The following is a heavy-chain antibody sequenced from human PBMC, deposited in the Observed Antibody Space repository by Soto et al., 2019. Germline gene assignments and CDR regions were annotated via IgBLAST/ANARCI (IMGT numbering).Heavy chain of an antibody. CDR2: FDPEDGET. D-gene: IGHD3-9*01. Sequence: QVQLVQSGAEVKKPGASVKVSCKVSGYTLTELSMHWVRQAPGKGLEWMGGFDPEDGETIYAQKFQGRVTMTEDTSTDTAYMELSSLRSEDTAVYYCALLTGYLGRRGDPYDNWFDPWGQGTLVTVSS. CDR1: GYTLTELS. J-gene: IGHJ5*02. V-gene: IGHV1-24*01. CDR3: ALLTGYLGRRGDPYDNWFDP.